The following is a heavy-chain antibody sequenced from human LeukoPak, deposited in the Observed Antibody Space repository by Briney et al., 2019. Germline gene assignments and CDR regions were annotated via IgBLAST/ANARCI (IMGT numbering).Heavy chain of an antibody. Sequence: PSETLSLTCIASGGSISSTSYYWGWIRRPPGRGLEWIGGIIYSGDTKYNPSLKTRVTISVDTSKNQFSLKLTSVTAADTAVYYCARFGEVHQWLYPFDCWGQGTLVTVSS. V-gene: IGHV4-39*07. CDR2: IIYSGDT. J-gene: IGHJ4*02. CDR1: GGSISSTSYY. CDR3: ARFGEVHQWLYPFDC. D-gene: IGHD6-19*01.